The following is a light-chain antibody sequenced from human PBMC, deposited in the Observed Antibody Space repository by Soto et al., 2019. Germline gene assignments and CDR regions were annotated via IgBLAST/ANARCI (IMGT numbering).Light chain of an antibody. Sequence: DIQMTQSPSSLSASVGDRVTITCRASQGISNYLAWYQQKPGKVPKLLIYAASTLQSGVPSRFSGSGSGTDFXLTISSLQPEDVATYYCQKWLAFGQGTKVEIK. J-gene: IGKJ1*01. CDR3: QKWLA. CDR2: AAS. CDR1: QGISNY. V-gene: IGKV1-27*01.